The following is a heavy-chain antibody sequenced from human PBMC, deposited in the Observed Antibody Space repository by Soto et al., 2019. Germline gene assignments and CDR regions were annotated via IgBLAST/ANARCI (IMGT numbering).Heavy chain of an antibody. J-gene: IGHJ6*02. CDR3: ARDFSYGQLALRNYYYYGMDV. D-gene: IGHD5-18*01. V-gene: IGHV1-69*13. Sequence: SVKVSCKASGGTFSSYAISWVRQAPGQGLEWMGGVIPIFGTANYAQKFQGRVTITADESTSTAYMELSSLRSEDTAVYYCARDFSYGQLALRNYYYYGMDVWGQGTTVTVSS. CDR2: VIPIFGTA. CDR1: GGTFSSYA.